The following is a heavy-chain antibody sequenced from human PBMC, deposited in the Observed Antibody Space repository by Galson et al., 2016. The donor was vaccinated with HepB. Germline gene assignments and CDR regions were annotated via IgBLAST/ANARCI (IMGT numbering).Heavy chain of an antibody. CDR1: RGTFSSYA. J-gene: IGHJ5*02. Sequence: SVKVSCKASRGTFSSYAISWVRQAPGQGLEWMGGIIPSFKTSEYAQKFQDRVTITADESTSTAYMELSSLRSEDTAVYYCVRVRSSGFDPWGQGTLVTVSS. D-gene: IGHD6-6*01. CDR2: IIPSFKTS. CDR3: VRVRSSGFDP. V-gene: IGHV1-69*13.